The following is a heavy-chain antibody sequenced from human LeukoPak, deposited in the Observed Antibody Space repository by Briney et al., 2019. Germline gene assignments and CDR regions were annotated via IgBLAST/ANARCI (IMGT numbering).Heavy chain of an antibody. CDR3: ARDDASLFDY. CDR2: ISSSSITI. J-gene: IGHJ4*02. CDR1: GFTFSSYW. V-gene: IGHV3-48*01. Sequence: PGGSLRLSCAASGFTFSSYWMSWVSQAPGKGLEWVSYISSSSITIYYADSVKGRFTISRDNAKNSLYLQMNSLRAEDTAVYYCARDDASLFDYWGQGTLVTVSS.